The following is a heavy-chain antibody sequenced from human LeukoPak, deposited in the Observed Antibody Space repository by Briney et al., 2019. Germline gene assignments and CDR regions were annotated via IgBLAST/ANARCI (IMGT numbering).Heavy chain of an antibody. CDR1: GGSISSSSYY. V-gene: IGHV4-39*01. Sequence: SETLSLTCTASGGSISSSSYYWGWIRQPPGKGLEWIGSIYYSGSTYYNPSLKSRVAISVDTSKNQFSLKLSSVTAADTAVYYCARQRRSLLSPFDYWGQGTLVTVSP. CDR3: ARQRRSLLSPFDY. D-gene: IGHD3-16*02. CDR2: IYYSGST. J-gene: IGHJ4*02.